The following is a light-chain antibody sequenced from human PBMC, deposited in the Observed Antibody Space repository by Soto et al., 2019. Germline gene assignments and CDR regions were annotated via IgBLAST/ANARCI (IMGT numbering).Light chain of an antibody. Sequence: EIVLTQSPGTLSLSPGERATLSCRASQSVSSRLAWYQQKPGQAPRLLISGASSRATGIPDRFSGSGSGTDFTLTISRLEPEDFAVYYCLHYGGSPITFGQGTRLEIK. CDR1: QSVSSR. CDR3: LHYGGSPIT. CDR2: GAS. V-gene: IGKV3-20*01. J-gene: IGKJ5*01.